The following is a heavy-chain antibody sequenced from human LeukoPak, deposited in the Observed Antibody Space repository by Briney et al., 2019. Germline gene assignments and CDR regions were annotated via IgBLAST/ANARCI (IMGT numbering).Heavy chain of an antibody. D-gene: IGHD6-13*01. CDR3: ARETAAAGNWFDP. V-gene: IGHV3-21*01. CDR2: ISSSSSYI. Sequence: GGSLRLSCAASGFTFSSYSMNWVRQAPGKGLEWVSSISSSSSYIYYADSVKGRFTISRDNAKNSLYLQMNSLRAEDTAVSYCARETAAAGNWFDPWGQGTLVTVSS. J-gene: IGHJ5*02. CDR1: GFTFSSYS.